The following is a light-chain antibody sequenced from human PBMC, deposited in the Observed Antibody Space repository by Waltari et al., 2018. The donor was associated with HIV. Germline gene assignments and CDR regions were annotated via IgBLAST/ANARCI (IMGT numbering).Light chain of an antibody. J-gene: IGKJ4*01. Sequence: NVLTQSPATLSLSPGERATLSCKASLSASNRLAWYQQKPGQAPRLLIYDASNSATDIPARFSVRWFGTYFTLTISNLEPEDFAVYYCQLSSSWTLTVGGGTKVEMK. CDR1: LSASNR. CDR2: DAS. CDR3: QLSSSWTLT. V-gene: IGKV3-11*01.